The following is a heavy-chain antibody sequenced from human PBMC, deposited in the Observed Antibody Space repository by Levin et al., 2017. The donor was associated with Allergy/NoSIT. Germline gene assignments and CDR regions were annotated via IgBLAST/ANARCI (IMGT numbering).Heavy chain of an antibody. J-gene: IGHJ2*01. CDR1: GGSIASDDYS. V-gene: IGHV4-30-2*01. CDR2: IYHSGST. D-gene: IGHD2-15*01. CDR3: ARGGHCSSSPCSPGWFFDL. Sequence: RSQTLSLTCTVSGGSIASDDYSLTWIRQPPGKGLEWIGYIYHSGSTYYNPSLKSRVTISADRSKNQFSLKLYSVTAADTAVYYCARGGHCSSSPCSPGWFFDLWGRGTPVTVSS.